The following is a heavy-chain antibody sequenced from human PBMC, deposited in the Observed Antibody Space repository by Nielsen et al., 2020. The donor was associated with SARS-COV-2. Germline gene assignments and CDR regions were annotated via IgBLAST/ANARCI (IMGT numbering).Heavy chain of an antibody. D-gene: IGHD1-26*01. J-gene: IGHJ4*02. CDR1: GFTFSSYA. CDR2: ISYDGSNI. V-gene: IGHV3-30*04. Sequence: GGSLRLSCAASGFTFSSYAMHWVRQAPGRGLEWVAVISYDGSNIYYADSVKGRFTISRDNSKNTLYVQMNSLRAEDTAVYYCARANGGSYYGALDYWGQGTLVTVSS. CDR3: ARANGGSYYGALDY.